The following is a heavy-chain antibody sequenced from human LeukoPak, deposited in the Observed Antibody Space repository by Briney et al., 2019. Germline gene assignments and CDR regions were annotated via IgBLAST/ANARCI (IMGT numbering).Heavy chain of an antibody. J-gene: IGHJ3*02. CDR3: ASAYYYGSGSYLLDAFDI. V-gene: IGHV3-9*01. CDR2: ISWNSGSI. D-gene: IGHD3-10*01. CDR1: GFTFDDYA. Sequence: GGSLRLSCAASGFTFDDYAMHWVRQAPGKGLEWVSGISWNSGSIGYADSVKGRFTISRDNAKNSLYLQMNSLRAEDTAVYYCASAYYYGSGSYLLDAFDIWGQGTMVTVSS.